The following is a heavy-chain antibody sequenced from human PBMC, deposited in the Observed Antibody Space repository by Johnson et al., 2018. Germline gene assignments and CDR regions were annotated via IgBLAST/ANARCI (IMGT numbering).Heavy chain of an antibody. CDR1: GFTFSSYG. CDR2: ISFDGSNK. CDR3: AKDGDGGIPAAYYFDY. Sequence: QVQLVQSGGGVVQPGRSLRLSCAVSGFTFSSYGMHWVRQAPGKGLEWVAVISFDGSNKYYADSVKGRFTISRENSKNTLDLQMNSLRAEDTAVYYCAKDGDGGIPAAYYFDYWGQGTLVTVSS. D-gene: IGHD2-2*01. V-gene: IGHV3-30*18. J-gene: IGHJ4*02.